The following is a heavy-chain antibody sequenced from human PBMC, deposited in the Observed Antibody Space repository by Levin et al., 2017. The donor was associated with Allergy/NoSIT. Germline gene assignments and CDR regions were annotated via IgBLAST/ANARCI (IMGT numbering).Heavy chain of an antibody. V-gene: IGHV3-48*04. Sequence: PGGSLRLSCAASAFTFSTYSMNWVRQAPGKGLEWVSHISSSATVIYYAESVKGRFTISRDNAKNSLYLQMNSLRAEDTAVYYCARDYYGSGSYPFDYWGQGTLVTVSS. CDR1: AFTFSTYS. CDR2: ISSSATVI. D-gene: IGHD3-10*01. CDR3: ARDYYGSGSYPFDY. J-gene: IGHJ4*02.